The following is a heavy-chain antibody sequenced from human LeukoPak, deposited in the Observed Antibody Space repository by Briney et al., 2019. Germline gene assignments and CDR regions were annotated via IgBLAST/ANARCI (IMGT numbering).Heavy chain of an antibody. V-gene: IGHV3-23*01. J-gene: IGHJ4*02. CDR1: GFTFSSYA. D-gene: IGHD5-18*01. Sequence: GGSLRLSCAASGFTFSSYAMSWVAKAPGKALEWFSAISRSGGSTYYADSVKGRFTISRDNSKNTLYLEMNSLRAEDRAVYYCAKEGGYSYGYSDYWGEGTLVSVCS. CDR2: ISRSGGST. CDR3: AKEGGYSYGYSDY.